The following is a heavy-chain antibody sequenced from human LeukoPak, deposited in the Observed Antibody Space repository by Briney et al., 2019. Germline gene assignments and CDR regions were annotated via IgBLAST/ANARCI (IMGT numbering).Heavy chain of an antibody. D-gene: IGHD6-13*01. CDR3: ARNLPIWDSSSGNYYYYMGV. J-gene: IGHJ6*03. Sequence: GGSLRLSCAASGFTFSSYWMSWVRQAPGKGLEWVANIKQDGSEKYYVDSVKGRFTISRDNAKNSLYLQMNSLRAEDTAVYYCARNLPIWDSSSGNYYYYMGVWGKGTTVTVSS. CDR2: IKQDGSEK. V-gene: IGHV3-7*01. CDR1: GFTFSSYW.